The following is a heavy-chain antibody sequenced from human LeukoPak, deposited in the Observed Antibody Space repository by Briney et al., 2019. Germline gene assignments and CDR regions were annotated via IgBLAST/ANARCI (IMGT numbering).Heavy chain of an antibody. CDR3: ARVGPRSSNFDY. CDR2: INYSGST. Sequence: SETLSLTCTVSGGSISSYYWSWIRQPPGKGLQWIGYINYSGSTNYNPSLKSRVTISVDTSKNQFSLKLSSVTAADTAVYYCARVGPRSSNFDYWGQGTLVTVSS. J-gene: IGHJ4*02. D-gene: IGHD6-6*01. V-gene: IGHV4-59*12. CDR1: GGSISSYY.